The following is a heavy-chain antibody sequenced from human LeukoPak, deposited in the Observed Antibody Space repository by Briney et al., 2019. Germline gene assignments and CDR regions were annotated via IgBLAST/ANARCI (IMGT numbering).Heavy chain of an antibody. CDR3: ASSDDILTGYYKGLDC. Sequence: SETLSLTCAVYGGSFRGYYWSWIRQPPGKGLEWIGEINHSGSTKYNPSLKSRVTISVDTSKNQFSLKLSSVTAADTAVYYCASSDDILTGYYKGLDCWGQGTLVTVSS. V-gene: IGHV4-34*01. D-gene: IGHD3-9*01. CDR2: INHSGST. J-gene: IGHJ4*02. CDR1: GGSFRGYY.